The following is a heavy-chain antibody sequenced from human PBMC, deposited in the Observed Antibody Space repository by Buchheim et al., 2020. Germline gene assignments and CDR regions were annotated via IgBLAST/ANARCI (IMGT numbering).Heavy chain of an antibody. J-gene: IGHJ4*02. D-gene: IGHD3-22*01. CDR1: GFSFSNYG. V-gene: IGHV3-30*03. Sequence: QVQLVESGGGVVQPGRSLRLSCAASGFSFSNYGMHWVRQAPGKGLEWVAVISYDGSNELYAAPVKGRFTISRDNSKNTLYLQMNTLGPEDTAVYYCASHDYSDSSGPPRGGQGTL. CDR2: ISYDGSNE. CDR3: ASHDYSDSSGPPR.